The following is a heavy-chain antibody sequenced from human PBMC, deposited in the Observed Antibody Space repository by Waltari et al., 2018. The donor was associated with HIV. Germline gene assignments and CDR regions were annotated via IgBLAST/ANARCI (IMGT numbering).Heavy chain of an antibody. CDR3: ARVHDFWSGPGGWFDP. CDR2: INHSGST. Sequence: QVQLQQWGAGLLKPSETLSLTCAVSGGPFGGYYWSWIRQPPGKGLEWIGEINHSGSTNYNPSLKSRVTISVDTSKNQFSLKLSSVTAADTAVYYCARVHDFWSGPGGWFDPWGQGTLVTVSS. D-gene: IGHD3-3*01. V-gene: IGHV4-34*01. CDR1: GGPFGGYY. J-gene: IGHJ5*02.